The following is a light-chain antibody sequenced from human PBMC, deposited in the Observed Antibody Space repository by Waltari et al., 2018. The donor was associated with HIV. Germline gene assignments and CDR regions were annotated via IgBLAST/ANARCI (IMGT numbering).Light chain of an antibody. CDR1: QRLLESTGYID. CDR3: MQGLETPLT. Sequence: DIVMPQSPLCLPVTPGEPASISCWSRQRLLESTGYIDLDLFLQKPGQSPQLLIYLGSNRASGGPDRFTASASDTDFTPQISRVEAEDVGVYYWMQGLETPLTFGGGTKV. V-gene: IGKV2-28*01. CDR2: LGS. J-gene: IGKJ4*01.